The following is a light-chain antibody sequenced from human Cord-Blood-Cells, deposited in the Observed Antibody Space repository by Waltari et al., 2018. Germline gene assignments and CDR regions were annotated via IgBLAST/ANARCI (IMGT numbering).Light chain of an antibody. CDR3: QQYGSSPQT. J-gene: IGKJ1*01. V-gene: IGKV3-20*01. CDR2: GAS. CDR1: QSVSNSY. Sequence: EIVLTQSPGTLSLSPGERATLSCRASQSVSNSYLALYEQNPGQAPMLLIYGASSRATCIPDRFSGSGSVTDFTLTISRLEPEDFAAYYCQQYGSSPQTFGQGTKVEIK.